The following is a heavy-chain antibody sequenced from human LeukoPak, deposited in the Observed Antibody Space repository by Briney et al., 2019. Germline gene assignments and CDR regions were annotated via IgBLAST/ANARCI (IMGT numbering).Heavy chain of an antibody. V-gene: IGHV3-7*03. CDR3: AAAGVTTVTTTAASRYYYYMDV. CDR2: IKEDGSKK. D-gene: IGHD4-17*01. J-gene: IGHJ6*03. Sequence: GGSLRLSCAASGFTFSSYDMHWVRQAPGKGLEWVANIKEDGSKKYYVDSVKGRFTISRDNAKNSLYLQMNSLRAEDTAVYYCAAAGVTTVTTTAASRYYYYMDVWGKGTTVTVSS. CDR1: GFTFSSYD.